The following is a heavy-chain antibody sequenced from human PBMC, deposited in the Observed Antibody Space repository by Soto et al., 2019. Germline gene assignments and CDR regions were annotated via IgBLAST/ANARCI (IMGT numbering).Heavy chain of an antibody. CDR1: GGSISSSSYY. J-gene: IGHJ5*02. V-gene: IGHV4-39*01. CDR3: ARFYCSGGSCYSGWFDP. CDR2: IYYSGST. D-gene: IGHD2-15*01. Sequence: KPSETLSLTCTVSGGSISSSSYYWGWIRQPPGKGLEWIGSIYYSGSTYYNPSLKSRVTISVDTSKNQFSLKLSSVTAADTAVYYCARFYCSGGSCYSGWFDPWGQGTLVTVSS.